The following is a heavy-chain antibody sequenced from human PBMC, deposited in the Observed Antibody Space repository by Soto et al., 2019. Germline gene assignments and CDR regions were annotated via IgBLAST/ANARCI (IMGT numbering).Heavy chain of an antibody. J-gene: IGHJ4*02. Sequence: HPGGSLRLSCAASGFTFSSYAMSWVRQAPGKGLEWVSAISGSGGSTYYADSVKGRFTISRDNSKNTLYLQMNSLRAEDTAVYYCAKGIVVVPAAIVFDYWGQGTLVTVSS. V-gene: IGHV3-23*01. CDR2: ISGSGGST. CDR3: AKGIVVVPAAIVFDY. CDR1: GFTFSSYA. D-gene: IGHD2-2*01.